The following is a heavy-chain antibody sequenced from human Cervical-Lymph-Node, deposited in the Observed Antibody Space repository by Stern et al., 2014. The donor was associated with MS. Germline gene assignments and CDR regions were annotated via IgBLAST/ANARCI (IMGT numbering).Heavy chain of an antibody. CDR3: ARSRDAYSPLAY. Sequence: QLQLQESGQGLVKPSETLSLTCTVSGGSISGYDCSWIRPPPGKGLEWIGHIYYSGSTNYIPSLKSRVSISIDTPKNQFSLKLSSVTAADTAVYYCARSRDAYSPLAYWGQGALVTVSS. D-gene: IGHD5-24*01. CDR1: GGSISGYD. CDR2: IYYSGST. J-gene: IGHJ4*02. V-gene: IGHV4-59*01.